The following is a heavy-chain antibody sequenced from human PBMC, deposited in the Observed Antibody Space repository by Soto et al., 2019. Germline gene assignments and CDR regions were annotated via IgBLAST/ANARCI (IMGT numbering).Heavy chain of an antibody. D-gene: IGHD1-26*01. J-gene: IGHJ5*02. Sequence: QVQLVESGGGVVQPGRSLRLSCAASGFTFSSYGMHWVRQAPGKGLEWVAVISYDGSNKYYADSVKGRFTISRDNSKNTLYLQMNSLRAEDTAVYYCAKADENVGDPHPIWFDPWGQGTLVTVSS. V-gene: IGHV3-30*18. CDR3: AKADENVGDPHPIWFDP. CDR2: ISYDGSNK. CDR1: GFTFSSYG.